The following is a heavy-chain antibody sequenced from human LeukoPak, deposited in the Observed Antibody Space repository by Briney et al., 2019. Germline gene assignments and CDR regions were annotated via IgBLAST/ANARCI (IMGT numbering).Heavy chain of an antibody. CDR2: IYYSGST. D-gene: IGHD3-10*01. CDR1: GGSISSSSYY. CDR3: ARVRLLWFGELLGIKNFDY. J-gene: IGHJ4*02. Sequence: PSETLSLTCTVSGGSISSSSYYWGWIRQPPGKGLEWIGSIYYSGSTYYNPSLKSRVTISVDTSKNQFSLKLSSVTAADTAVYYCARVRLLWFGELLGIKNFDYWGQGTLVTVSS. V-gene: IGHV4-39*07.